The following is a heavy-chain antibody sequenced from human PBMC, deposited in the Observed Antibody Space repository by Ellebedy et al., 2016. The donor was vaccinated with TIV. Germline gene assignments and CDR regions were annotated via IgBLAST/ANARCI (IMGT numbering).Heavy chain of an antibody. CDR3: ARSLNSGYDYRPFY. V-gene: IGHV4-31*11. J-gene: IGHJ4*02. Sequence: SETLSLTXAVSGGSISSGGYYWSWIRQHPGKGLEWIGYIYYSGSTYYNPSLKSRVTISVDTSKNQFSLKLSSVTAADTAVYYCARSLNSGYDYRPFYWGQGTLVTVSS. D-gene: IGHD5-12*01. CDR1: GGSISSGGYY. CDR2: IYYSGST.